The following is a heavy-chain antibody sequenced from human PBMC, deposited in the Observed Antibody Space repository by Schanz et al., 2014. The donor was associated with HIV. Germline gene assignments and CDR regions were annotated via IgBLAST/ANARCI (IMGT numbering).Heavy chain of an antibody. CDR1: GYTFTSYY. Sequence: QVQLVQSGPEVKKPGASVKVSCKASGYTFTSYYLHWVRQAPGQGLEWMGWINSDNGTNYAQEFQGRVTMTRDTSIGTAYMELRSLRADDTAVYFCASSRLLWFGELFDNWGQGTLVTVSS. CDR2: INSDNGT. CDR3: ASSRLLWFGELFDN. J-gene: IGHJ4*02. D-gene: IGHD3-10*01. V-gene: IGHV1-2*02.